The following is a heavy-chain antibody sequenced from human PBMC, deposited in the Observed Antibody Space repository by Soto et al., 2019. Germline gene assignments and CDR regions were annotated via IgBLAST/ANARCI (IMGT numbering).Heavy chain of an antibody. CDR2: ISDIGST. CDR3: ARVPPSREEVTRGFGYSDH. D-gene: IGHD2-2*01. CDR1: GGSISGYY. Sequence: PSETLSLTCTVSGGSISGYYWSWIRQPPGKGLEWIGYISDIGSTDNNPSLRSRVTVSVDTSKNQFSLNLKSVTAADTAVYYCARVPPSREEVTRGFGYSDHWGQGTLVTVSS. J-gene: IGHJ4*02. V-gene: IGHV4-59*01.